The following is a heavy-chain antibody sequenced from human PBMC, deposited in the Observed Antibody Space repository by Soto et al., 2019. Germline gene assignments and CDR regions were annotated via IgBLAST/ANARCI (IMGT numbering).Heavy chain of an antibody. CDR2: ISWNSGSI. CDR3: AKGPYCSSTSCYHPFDY. D-gene: IGHD2-2*01. Sequence: LRLSCAASGFTFDDYAMHWVRQAPGKGLEWVSGISWNSGSIGYADSVKGRFTISRDNAKNSLYLQMNSLRAEDTTLYYCAKGPYCSSTSCYHPFDYWGQGTLVTVSS. CDR1: GFTFDDYA. V-gene: IGHV3-9*01. J-gene: IGHJ4*02.